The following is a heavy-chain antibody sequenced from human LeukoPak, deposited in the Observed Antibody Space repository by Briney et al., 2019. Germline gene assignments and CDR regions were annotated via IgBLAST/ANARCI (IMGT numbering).Heavy chain of an antibody. D-gene: IGHD3-22*01. CDR2: INPNSGGT. CDR3: ASGYDSSGYFGLGFDY. J-gene: IGHJ4*02. Sequence: ASVKVSCKASGYTFTGYNMHWVRQAPGQGLEWMGWINPNSGGTNYAQKFQGRVTMTRNTSISTAYMELSRLRSDDTAVYYCASGYDSSGYFGLGFDYWGQGTLVTVSS. CDR1: GYTFTGYN. V-gene: IGHV1-2*02.